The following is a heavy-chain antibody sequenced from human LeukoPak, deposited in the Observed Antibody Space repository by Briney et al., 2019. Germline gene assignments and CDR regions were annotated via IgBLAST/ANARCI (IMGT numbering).Heavy chain of an antibody. D-gene: IGHD3-22*01. CDR1: GFTFSSDA. CDR3: AKVNADYYDSSGYPGS. J-gene: IGHJ4*02. CDR2: ISGSGGST. V-gene: IGHV3-23*01. Sequence: GGSLRLSCAASGFTFSSDAMSWVRQAPGKGLEWLSAISGSGGSTYYADSVKGRFTISRDNSKNTLYLQMNSLRAEDTAVYYCAKVNADYYDSSGYPGSRGQGTLVTVSS.